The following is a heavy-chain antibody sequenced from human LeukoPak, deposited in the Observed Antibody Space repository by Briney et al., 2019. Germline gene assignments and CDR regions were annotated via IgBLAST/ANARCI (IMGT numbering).Heavy chain of an antibody. CDR3: AREESLVLVTTGDALDI. Sequence: GGSLTLSCAASGFTFSSYAMHWVRQAPGKGLEWVAVIPYDGSEKYYADSVKGRFTLSRDNSRDTLYLQMNSLRPEDTAVYFCAREESLVLVTTGDALDIWGQGTMVTVSS. J-gene: IGHJ3*02. CDR1: GFTFSSYA. D-gene: IGHD4-17*01. CDR2: IPYDGSEK. V-gene: IGHV3-30*01.